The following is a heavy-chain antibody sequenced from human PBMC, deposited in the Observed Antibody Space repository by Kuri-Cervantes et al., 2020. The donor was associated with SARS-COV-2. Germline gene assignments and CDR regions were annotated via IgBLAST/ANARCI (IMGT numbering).Heavy chain of an antibody. Sequence: GGSLRLSCAASGFTFSDYYMSWIRQAPGKGLEWVSYISSSGSTIYYTDSVKGRFTISRDSSTNMVSLQMNSLRGDDTAVYYCAKDLYESGGYTWAYWGQGTRVTVSS. CDR3: AKDLYESGGYTWAY. CDR1: GFTFSDYY. CDR2: ISSSGSTI. J-gene: IGHJ4*02. D-gene: IGHD3-22*01. V-gene: IGHV3-11*01.